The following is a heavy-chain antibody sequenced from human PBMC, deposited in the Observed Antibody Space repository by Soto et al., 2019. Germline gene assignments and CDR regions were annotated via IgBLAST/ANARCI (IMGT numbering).Heavy chain of an antibody. J-gene: IGHJ6*02. CDR1: GGSISSGDYY. Sequence: SETLSLTCTVSGGSISSGDYYWSWIRQPPGKGLEWIGYIYYSGSTYYNPSLKSRVTISVDTSKNQFSLKLSSVTAADTAAYYCARESGERTLTIFGLGGMDVWCQGTTVTDSS. CDR2: IYYSGST. D-gene: IGHD3-3*01. V-gene: IGHV4-30-4*01. CDR3: ARESGERTLTIFGLGGMDV.